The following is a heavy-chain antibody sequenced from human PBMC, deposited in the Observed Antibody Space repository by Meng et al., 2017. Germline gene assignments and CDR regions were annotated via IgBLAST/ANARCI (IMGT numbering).Heavy chain of an antibody. CDR1: GGSFSGYS. D-gene: IGHD3-10*01. J-gene: IGHJ6*02. CDR3: ARGRGGMDV. V-gene: IGHV4-34*01. CDR2: INHSGST. Sequence: SETLSLTCAVYGGSFSGYSWSWIRQPPGKGLEWIGEINHSGSTNYNPSLKSRVIISVDTSKNQFSLKLSSVTAADTAVYYCARGRGGMDVWGQGTTVTVSS.